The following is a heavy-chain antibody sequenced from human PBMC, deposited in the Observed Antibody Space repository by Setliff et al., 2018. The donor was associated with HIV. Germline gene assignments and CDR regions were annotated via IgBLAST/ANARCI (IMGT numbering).Heavy chain of an antibody. CDR3: AGDGPYGDYDDY. D-gene: IGHD4-17*01. J-gene: IGHJ4*02. CDR2: IKHDGSEK. V-gene: IGHV3-7*01. Sequence: PGGSLRLSCATSGFTFSSFWMSWVRQAPGKGLEWVANIKHDGSEKYYVDSVKGRFTISRDNAKNSLYLQMNSLRAEDTAVYYCAGDGPYGDYDDYWGQGTLVTVSS. CDR1: GFTFSSFW.